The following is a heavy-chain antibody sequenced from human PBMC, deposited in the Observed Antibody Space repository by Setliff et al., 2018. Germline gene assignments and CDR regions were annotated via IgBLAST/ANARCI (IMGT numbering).Heavy chain of an antibody. CDR3: ARVTNWGLDLRFDP. CDR2: INYSGNS. V-gene: IGHV4-59*01. J-gene: IGHJ5*02. CDR1: GGSISTYY. D-gene: IGHD7-27*01. Sequence: KSSETLSLTCSVSGGSISTYYWSRIRQPPGKGLEWIGNINYSGNSNYIPSLKSRVTISVDTPKNQFSLKLSSVTAADTAVYYCARVTNWGLDLRFDPWGQGILVTVSS.